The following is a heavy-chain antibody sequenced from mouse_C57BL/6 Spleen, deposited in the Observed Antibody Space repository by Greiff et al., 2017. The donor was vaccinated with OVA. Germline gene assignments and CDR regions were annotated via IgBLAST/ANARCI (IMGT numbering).Heavy chain of an antibody. Sequence: VHVKQSGPELVKPGASVKIPCKASGYTFTDYNMDWVKQSHGKSLEWIGDINPNNGGTIYNQKFKGKATLTVDKSSSTAYMELRSLTSEDTAVYYCARWDYYGSRYYFDYWGQGTTLTVSS. CDR2: INPNNGGT. CDR3: ARWDYYGSRYYFDY. J-gene: IGHJ2*01. D-gene: IGHD1-1*01. CDR1: GYTFTDYN. V-gene: IGHV1-18*01.